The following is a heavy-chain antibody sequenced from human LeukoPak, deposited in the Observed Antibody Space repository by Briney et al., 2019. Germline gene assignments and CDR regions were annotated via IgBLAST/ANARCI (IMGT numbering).Heavy chain of an antibody. CDR1: GGTFSSYA. CDR3: ARDGGGIAAPYYYGMDV. J-gene: IGHJ6*02. CDR2: IIPIFGTA. Sequence: SVKVSCKASGGTFSSYAISWVRQAPGQGLEWMGGIIPIFGTANYAQKFQGRVTITADESTSTAYMELSSLRSEDTAVYYCARDGGGIAAPYYYGMDVWGQGTTVTVSS. V-gene: IGHV1-69*01. D-gene: IGHD6-13*01.